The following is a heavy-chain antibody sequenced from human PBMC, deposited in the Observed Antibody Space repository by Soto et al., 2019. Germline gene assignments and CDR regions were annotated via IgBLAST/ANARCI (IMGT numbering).Heavy chain of an antibody. CDR3: AKDRLYYYDSSGYYYDYYYYYGMDV. D-gene: IGHD3-22*01. Sequence: GSLRLSCAASGFTFSSYGMHWVRQAPGKGLEWVAVISYDGSNKYYADSVKGRFTISRDNSKNTLYLQMNSLRAEDTAVYYCAKDRLYYYDSSGYYYDYYYYYGMDVWGQGTTVTVSS. J-gene: IGHJ6*02. CDR2: ISYDGSNK. CDR1: GFTFSSYG. V-gene: IGHV3-30*18.